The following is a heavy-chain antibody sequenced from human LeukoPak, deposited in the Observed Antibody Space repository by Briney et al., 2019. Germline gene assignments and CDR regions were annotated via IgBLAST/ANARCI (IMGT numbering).Heavy chain of an antibody. J-gene: IGHJ6*02. CDR3: ARADYSGNSDYYYYGLDV. D-gene: IGHD4-23*01. Sequence: GASVKVSCKASGYTFTNYYMHWVRQAPGQGLEWMGIINPGGGSTSYTQMFQGRVTMTRDTSTSTVYMELSGLRSEDTAVYYCARADYSGNSDYYYYGLDVWGQGTTVTVSS. CDR2: INPGGGST. V-gene: IGHV1-46*01. CDR1: GYTFTNYY.